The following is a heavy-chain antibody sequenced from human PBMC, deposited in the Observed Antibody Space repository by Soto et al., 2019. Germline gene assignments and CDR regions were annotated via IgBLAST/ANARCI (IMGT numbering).Heavy chain of an antibody. V-gene: IGHV3-21*01. Sequence: PGGSLRLSCAASGFTFSTYSMNWVRQAPGKGLEWVSSISSDSSYMYYADSVKGRFTISRDNAKNSLYLQMDSLRAEDTAVYYCARDPSWYDDSRGYDYWGQGTLVTVSS. CDR2: ISSDSSYM. D-gene: IGHD3-22*01. J-gene: IGHJ4*02. CDR3: ARDPSWYDDSRGYDY. CDR1: GFTFSTYS.